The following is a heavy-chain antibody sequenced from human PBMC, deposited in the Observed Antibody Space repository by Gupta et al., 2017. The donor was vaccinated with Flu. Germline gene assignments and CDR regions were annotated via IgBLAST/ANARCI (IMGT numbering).Heavy chain of an antibody. CDR1: GFTFRSYA. Sequence: EAHLLESGGGLVQPGGSLRLSCAASGFTFRSYALSWVRQAPGKGLEWVATISSAAGSTYYADSVKGRFTISSDNSRNTLYLQMNSLTAADTALYYCAKDQTFYNRLTGTILGPFDSWGQGALVTVSS. J-gene: IGHJ4*02. CDR3: AKDQTFYNRLTGTILGPFDS. CDR2: ISSAAGST. D-gene: IGHD3-9*01. V-gene: IGHV3-23*01.